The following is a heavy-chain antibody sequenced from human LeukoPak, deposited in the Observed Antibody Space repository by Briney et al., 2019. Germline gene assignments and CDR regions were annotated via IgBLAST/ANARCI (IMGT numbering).Heavy chain of an antibody. Sequence: ASVKVSCKAYGYTFTSYGISWVRQAPGQGLEWMGWISAYSGNTNYAQNLQGRVTMTTDTSTSTAYMELRSLRSDDTAVYYCARDRGMVVTYYFDYWGQGTLVTVSS. D-gene: IGHD2-21*02. CDR3: ARDRGMVVTYYFDY. CDR1: GYTFTSYG. J-gene: IGHJ4*02. V-gene: IGHV1-18*01. CDR2: ISAYSGNT.